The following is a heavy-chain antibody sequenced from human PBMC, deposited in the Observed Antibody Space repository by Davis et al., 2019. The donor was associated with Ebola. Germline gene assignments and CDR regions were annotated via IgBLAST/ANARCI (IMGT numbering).Heavy chain of an antibody. CDR1: GFTVSSNY. CDR3: ARDSQGYYYYGMDV. J-gene: IGHJ6*02. V-gene: IGHV3-53*05. Sequence: GGSLRLSCAASGFTVSSNYMSWVRQAPGKGLEWVSVIYSGGSTYYADSVKGRFTISRDNSKNTLYLQMSSLRAEDTAVYYCARDSQGYYYYGMDVWGQGTTVTVSS. CDR2: IYSGGST.